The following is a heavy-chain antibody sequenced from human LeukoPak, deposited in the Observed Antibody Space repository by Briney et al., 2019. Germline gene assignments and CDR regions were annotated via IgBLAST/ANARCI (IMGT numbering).Heavy chain of an antibody. CDR1: GFTFSSYA. J-gene: IGHJ4*02. CDR2: ISYDGSNK. V-gene: IGHV3-30*04. CDR3: AKTAAGSY. D-gene: IGHD6-13*01. Sequence: GRSLRLSCAASGFTFSSYAMHWVRQAPGKGLEWVAVISYDGSNKYYADSVKGRFTISRDNSKNTLYLQMNSPRAEDTAVYYCAKTAAGSYWGQGTLVTVSS.